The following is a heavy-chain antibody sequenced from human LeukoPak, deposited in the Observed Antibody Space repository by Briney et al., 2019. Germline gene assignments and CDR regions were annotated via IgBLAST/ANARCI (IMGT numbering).Heavy chain of an antibody. J-gene: IGHJ6*02. V-gene: IGHV3-30*18. CDR3: AKSHYYGMDV. CDR2: ISYDGSNK. CDR1: GFTFTNYA. Sequence: PGGPLRLSCAASGFTFTNYAMHWVRQAPGKGLEWVAVISYDGSNKYYADSVKGRFTISRDNSKNTLYLQMNSLRAEDTAVYYCAKSHYYGMDVWGQGTTVTVSS.